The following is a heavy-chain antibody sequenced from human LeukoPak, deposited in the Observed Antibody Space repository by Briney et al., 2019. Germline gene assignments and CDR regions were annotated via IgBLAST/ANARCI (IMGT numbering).Heavy chain of an antibody. CDR1: GFTVSSNY. CDR2: IYSGGST. J-gene: IGHJ4*02. V-gene: IGHV3-53*01. D-gene: IGHD4-17*01. Sequence: PGGSLRLSCAASGFTVSSNYMSWVRQAPGKGLEWVSVIYSGGSTYYADSVKGRFTISRDNSKNTLYLQMNSLRAEDTAVYYCARDNDCGDYGLGYWGQGTLVTVSS. CDR3: ARDNDCGDYGLGY.